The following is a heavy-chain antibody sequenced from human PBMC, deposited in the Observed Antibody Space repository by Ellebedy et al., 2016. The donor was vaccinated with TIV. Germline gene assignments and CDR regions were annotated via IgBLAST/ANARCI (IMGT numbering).Heavy chain of an antibody. Sequence: SETLSLTXTVSGGSISSYDWSWIRQPPGKGLEWIGYMYLTGRTSYNPSLKSRVTVSVDTSKNQFSLKLSSVTAADTAVYYCTSHRGYGMDVWGQGTTVTVSS. CDR3: TSHRGYGMDV. J-gene: IGHJ6*02. CDR1: GGSISSYD. D-gene: IGHD3-10*01. CDR2: MYLTGRT. V-gene: IGHV4-59*13.